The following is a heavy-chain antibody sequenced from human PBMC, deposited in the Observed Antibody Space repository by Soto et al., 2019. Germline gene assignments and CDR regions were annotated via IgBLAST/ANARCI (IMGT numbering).Heavy chain of an antibody. D-gene: IGHD5-12*01. CDR3: ARGLTAMATLGWYYGMDV. V-gene: IGHV1-18*01. J-gene: IGHJ6*02. Sequence: GASVKVSCKSSGYTFTNFCMSWVRQAPGQGLECMGWINAYNGNTQYVQMLQGRVTMTTDTPTSTAYMELRSLRSDDTAVYYCARGLTAMATLGWYYGMDVWGQGTTVTVSS. CDR1: GYTFTNFC. CDR2: INAYNGNT.